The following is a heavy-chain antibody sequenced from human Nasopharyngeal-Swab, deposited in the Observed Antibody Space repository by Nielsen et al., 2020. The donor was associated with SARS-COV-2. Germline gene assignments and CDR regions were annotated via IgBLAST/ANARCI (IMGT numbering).Heavy chain of an antibody. CDR2: IYYSGST. V-gene: IGHV4-59*01. CDR3: ARFGGYYYYYMDV. J-gene: IGHJ6*03. D-gene: IGHD3-16*01. Sequence: WIRQPLGKGLEWIGYIYYSGSTNYNPSLKSRVTISVDTSKNQFSLKLSSVTAADTAVYYCARFGGYYYYYMDVWGKGTTVTVSS.